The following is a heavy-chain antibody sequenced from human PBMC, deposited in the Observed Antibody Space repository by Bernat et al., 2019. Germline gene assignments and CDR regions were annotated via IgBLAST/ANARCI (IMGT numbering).Heavy chain of an antibody. D-gene: IGHD3-10*01. J-gene: IGHJ4*02. CDR2: IWYDGSNK. V-gene: IGHV3-33*01. CDR3: ARDSDYGSGSLDY. CDR1: GFTFSSYG. Sequence: QVQLVESGGGVVQPGRSLRLSCAASGFTFSSYGMHWVRQGPGKGLEWVAVIWYDGSNKYYADSVKGRFTISRDNSKNTLYLQMNSLRAEDAAVYYCARDSDYGSGSLDYWGQGTLVTVSS.